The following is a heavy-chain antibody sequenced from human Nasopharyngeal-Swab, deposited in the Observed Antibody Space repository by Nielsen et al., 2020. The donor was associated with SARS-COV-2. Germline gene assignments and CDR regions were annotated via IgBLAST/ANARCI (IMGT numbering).Heavy chain of an antibody. J-gene: IGHJ1*01. V-gene: IGHV1-8*01. Sequence: ASVKVSCKASAYTFTDFDVNWVRQATGQGLEWMVWISPNSSFTGYAEKFEGRVNMTRTIATSNVYLELTSLGFEDTAVYYCARGLGAPSSVWHWGPGSQVTVSS. CDR2: ISPNSSFT. CDR1: AYTFTDFD. D-gene: IGHD3-10*01. CDR3: ARGLGAPSSVWH.